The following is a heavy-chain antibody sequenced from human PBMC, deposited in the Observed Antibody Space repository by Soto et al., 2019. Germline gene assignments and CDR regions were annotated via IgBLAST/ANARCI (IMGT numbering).Heavy chain of an antibody. D-gene: IGHD2-15*01. CDR3: ARVGGSVAFDI. Sequence: GGSLRLSCAASGFTFSSYDMHWVRQATGKGLEWVSAIGTAGDTYYPGSVKGRFTISRENAKNSLYLQMNSLRAGDTAVYYCARVGGSVAFDIWGQGTMVTVSS. CDR2: IGTAGDT. J-gene: IGHJ3*02. V-gene: IGHV3-13*01. CDR1: GFTFSSYD.